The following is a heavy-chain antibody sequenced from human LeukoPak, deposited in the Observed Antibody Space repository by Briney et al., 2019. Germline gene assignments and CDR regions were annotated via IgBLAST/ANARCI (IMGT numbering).Heavy chain of an antibody. CDR1: GFTFSTYD. D-gene: IGHD3-10*01. V-gene: IGHV3-33*01. J-gene: IGHJ4*02. CDR2: IRYDGSDK. Sequence: GGSLRLSCAASGFTFSTYDIHWVRQAPGKGLEWVAVIRYDGSDKFYADSVKGRFTVSRDNSKNTLYLQLNSLRAEDTAVYSCARGGDLGSGNYYDAYWGQGTLVTVSS. CDR3: ARGGDLGSGNYYDAY.